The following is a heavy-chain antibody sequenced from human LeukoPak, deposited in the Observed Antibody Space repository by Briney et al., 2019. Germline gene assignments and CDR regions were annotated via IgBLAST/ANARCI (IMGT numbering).Heavy chain of an antibody. J-gene: IGHJ4*02. CDR2: IHYSGST. V-gene: IGHV4-59*08. D-gene: IGHD5-12*01. CDR3: ARHEYSAYDPFDY. Sequence: SETLSLTCAVPDGSFSTYYWSWIRQPPGKGLEWIGYIHYSGSTNYNPSLKSRVTLSVDTSKKQFSLKLSSVTATDTAVYYCARHEYSAYDPFDYWGQGTLVTVSS. CDR1: DGSFSTYY.